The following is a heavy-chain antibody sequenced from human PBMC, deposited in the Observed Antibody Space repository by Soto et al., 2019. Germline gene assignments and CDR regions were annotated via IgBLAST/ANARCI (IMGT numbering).Heavy chain of an antibody. Sequence: PSETLSLTCTVSGGSISHYYWSWIRQSPGKGLEWIGYAYYSGSTDYNPPLKSRVTMSVDTSKNQVSLKLNSVTTADTAVYYCARDRSTYGGGGTGEVKENWFDPWGPGTLVTVSS. CDR2: AYYSGST. J-gene: IGHJ5*02. D-gene: IGHD2-8*01. CDR1: GGSISHYY. V-gene: IGHV4-59*01. CDR3: ARDRSTYGGGGTGEVKENWFDP.